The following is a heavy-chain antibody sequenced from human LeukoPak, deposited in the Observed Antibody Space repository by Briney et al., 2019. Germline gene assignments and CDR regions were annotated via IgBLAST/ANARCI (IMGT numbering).Heavy chain of an antibody. Sequence: SQTLSLTCTVSGGSISSGDYYWSWIRQPPGKGLEWIGYIYYSGSTYYNPSLKSRVTISVDTSKNQFSLKLSSVTAADTAVYYCAGRTGTRGGFDYWGQGALVTVSS. CDR3: AGRTGTRGGFDY. CDR1: GGSISSGDYY. J-gene: IGHJ4*02. D-gene: IGHD1-7*01. CDR2: IYYSGST. V-gene: IGHV4-30-4*01.